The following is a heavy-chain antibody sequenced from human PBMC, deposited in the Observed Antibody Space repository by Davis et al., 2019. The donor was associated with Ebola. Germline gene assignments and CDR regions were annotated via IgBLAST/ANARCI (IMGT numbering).Heavy chain of an antibody. D-gene: IGHD2-2*01. CDR1: GFTFSSYA. Sequence: PGGSLRLSCAASGFTFSSYAMSWVRQAPGKGLEWVSAISGSGGSTYYADSAKGRFTISRDNSKNTLYLQMNSLRAEDTAVYYCAREPDIVVVPPDYWGQGTLVTVSS. CDR3: AREPDIVVVPPDY. CDR2: ISGSGGST. J-gene: IGHJ4*02. V-gene: IGHV3-23*01.